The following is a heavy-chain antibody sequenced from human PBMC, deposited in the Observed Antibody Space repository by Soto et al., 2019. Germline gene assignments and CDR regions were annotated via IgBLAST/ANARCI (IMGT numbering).Heavy chain of an antibody. CDR3: ASDVHGGFCGA. D-gene: IGHD2-21*01. V-gene: IGHV1-18*01. J-gene: IGHJ5*02. CDR2: ISANNGNT. CDR1: GYTFTTYG. Sequence: ASVKVSCKASGYTFTTYGVSWVRQAPGQGLEWMGWISANNGNTDYAQKLQGRVTMTTDTSTNTAYMELRSLTSEDTAVYYCASDVHGGFCGAWGQGTLVTVSS.